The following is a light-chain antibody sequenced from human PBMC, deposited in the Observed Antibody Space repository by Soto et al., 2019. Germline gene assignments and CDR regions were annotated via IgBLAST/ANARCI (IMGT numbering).Light chain of an antibody. CDR1: SSDIGHYDY. V-gene: IGLV2-14*03. Sequence: QYSLTQPASVSGAPGQSITLSCTGTSSDIGHYDYVSWYQQHPGKAPKLMIYHVTYRPSGVSNRYSGSKSGNSASLTISGLQADDAADYYCCSLTTSHTYVFGSGTKVTVL. J-gene: IGLJ1*01. CDR2: HVT. CDR3: CSLTTSHTYV.